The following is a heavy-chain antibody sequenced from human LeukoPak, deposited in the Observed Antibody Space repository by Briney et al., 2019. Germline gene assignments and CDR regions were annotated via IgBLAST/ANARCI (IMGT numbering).Heavy chain of an antibody. D-gene: IGHD5-12*01. CDR1: GGSISSSSYY. Sequence: KPSETLSLTCTVSGGSISSSSYYWGWIRQPPGKGLVWIGSIYYSGSTYYNPSLKSRVTISVDTSKNQFSLQLSSVTAADTAVYYCASPPARYSGYDPGWGAFDIWGQGTMVTVSS. CDR2: IYYSGST. CDR3: ASPPARYSGYDPGWGAFDI. J-gene: IGHJ3*02. V-gene: IGHV4-39*01.